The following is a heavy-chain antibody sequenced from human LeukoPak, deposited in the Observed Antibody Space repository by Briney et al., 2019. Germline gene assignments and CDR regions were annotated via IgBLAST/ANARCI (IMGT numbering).Heavy chain of an antibody. CDR1: GFTFSSYA. V-gene: IGHV3-20*04. CDR3: AKSTVLWFGELWGFDY. J-gene: IGHJ4*02. D-gene: IGHD3-10*01. Sequence: PGGTLRLSCAASGFTFSSYALSWVRQAPGKGLEWVSGINWNGGSTGYADSVKGRFTISRDNAKNSLYLQMNSLRAEDTAVYYCAKSTVLWFGELWGFDYWGQGTLVTVSS. CDR2: INWNGGST.